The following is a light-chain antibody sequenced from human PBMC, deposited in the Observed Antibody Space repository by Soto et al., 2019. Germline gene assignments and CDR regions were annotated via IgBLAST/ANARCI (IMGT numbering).Light chain of an antibody. CDR1: QSVSSY. V-gene: IGKV3-11*01. J-gene: IGKJ4*01. CDR3: QQRSNSNT. Sequence: EIVLTQSPATLSLSPGERATLSCRASQSVSSYLAWYQQKPGQAPRLLIYDASNRATGIPARFSGSGSGTDFTPTISSLEPEDFAVYYCQQRSNSNTFGGGTKVEIK. CDR2: DAS.